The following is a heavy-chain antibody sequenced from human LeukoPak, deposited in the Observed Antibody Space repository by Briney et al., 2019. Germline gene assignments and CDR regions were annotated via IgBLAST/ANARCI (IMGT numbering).Heavy chain of an antibody. CDR2: VSYTGRT. V-gene: IGHV4-59*11. CDR3: ARLLDNDISGDPDTFDV. Sequence: PSETLSLTCTVSGGPLSGHYWSWIRQPPGKRLEWIGYVSYTGRTKYNPSLQSRVTISIDTSKSQFSLKPTSVTSADTAVYSCARLLDNDISGDPDTFDVWGQGTTVIVSS. J-gene: IGHJ3*01. D-gene: IGHD3-22*01. CDR1: GGPLSGHY.